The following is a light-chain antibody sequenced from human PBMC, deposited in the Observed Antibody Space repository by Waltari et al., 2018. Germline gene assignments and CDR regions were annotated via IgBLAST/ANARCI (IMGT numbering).Light chain of an antibody. J-gene: IGKJ2*02. Sequence: DIQMTQSPSSLSASVGDRVTITCRASRDITDSLAWYQQKPGRAPKVLLFDASSLQSGVPARFMGSGSGTDFTLTISSLQPEDFATYYCQHYYSTPRTFGRGT. CDR3: QHYYSTPRT. CDR1: RDITDS. CDR2: DAS. V-gene: IGKV1-NL1*01.